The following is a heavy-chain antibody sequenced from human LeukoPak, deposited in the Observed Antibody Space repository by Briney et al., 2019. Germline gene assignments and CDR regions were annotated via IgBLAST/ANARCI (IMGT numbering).Heavy chain of an antibody. CDR2: ISGSGGST. Sequence: GGSLRLSCAASGFTFDDYAMHWVRQAPGKGLEWVSGISGSGGSTYYADSVKGRFTISRDNSKNTLYLQMNSLRAEDTAVYYCAKDGYIVATIVDYWGQGTLVTVSS. CDR3: AKDGYIVATIVDY. J-gene: IGHJ4*02. CDR1: GFTFDDYA. D-gene: IGHD5-12*01. V-gene: IGHV3-23*01.